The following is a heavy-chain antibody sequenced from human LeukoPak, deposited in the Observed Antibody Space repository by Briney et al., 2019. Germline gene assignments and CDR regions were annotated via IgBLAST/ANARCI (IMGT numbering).Heavy chain of an antibody. D-gene: IGHD3-10*01. CDR2: ISPYNGNT. CDR3: ARDGDDGTGSYYRLCIVS. V-gene: IGHV1-18*01. Sequence: ASVTVSCKASGYTIPTYGISWVRQAPGQGLEWMGWISPYNGNTNYAQKFQGRVTMTTDTSTSTAYMELRSLRSDDTAVYYCARDGDDGTGSYYRLCIVSWGPGTPVTVSP. CDR1: GYTIPTYG. J-gene: IGHJ4*02.